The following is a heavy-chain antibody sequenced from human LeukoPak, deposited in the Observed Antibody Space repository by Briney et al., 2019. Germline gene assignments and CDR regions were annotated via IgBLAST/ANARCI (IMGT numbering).Heavy chain of an antibody. CDR1: GGSFSGYY. CDR3: ARGKGYGSKYNWFDP. V-gene: IGHV4-34*01. CDR2: INHSGST. J-gene: IGHJ5*02. D-gene: IGHD4/OR15-4a*01. Sequence: PSETLSLTCAVYGGSFSGYYWSWIRQPPGKGLEWIGEINHSGSTNYNPSLKGRVTISVDTSKNQFSLKLSSVTAADTAVYYCARGKGYGSKYNWFDPWGQGTPVTVSS.